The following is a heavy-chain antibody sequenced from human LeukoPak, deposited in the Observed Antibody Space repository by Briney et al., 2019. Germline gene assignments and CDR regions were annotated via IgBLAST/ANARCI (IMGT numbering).Heavy chain of an antibody. CDR1: GFTFSSYS. Sequence: PGGSLRLSCAASGFTFSSYSMNWVRQAPGKGLEWVSYISSSSSTIYYADSVKGRFTISRDNAKNSLYLQMGSLRAEDMAVYYCARRTSKGIVGATPFDYWGQGTLVTVSS. J-gene: IGHJ4*02. V-gene: IGHV3-48*01. CDR3: ARRTSKGIVGATPFDY. CDR2: ISSSSSTI. D-gene: IGHD1-26*01.